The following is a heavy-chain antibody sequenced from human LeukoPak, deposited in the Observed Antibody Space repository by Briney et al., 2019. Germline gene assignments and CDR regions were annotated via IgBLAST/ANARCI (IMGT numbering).Heavy chain of an antibody. Sequence: PSETLSLTCAVYGGSFTNYYWSWIRRPPGKGLEWIGEINHSGSTKYNPSLKSRVTISIDTSKNQLSLKLSSVTAADTAVYSCVRHVARAFDIWGQGTKVTVPS. CDR2: INHSGST. V-gene: IGHV4-34*01. CDR3: VRHVARAFDI. CDR1: GGSFTNYY. J-gene: IGHJ3*02.